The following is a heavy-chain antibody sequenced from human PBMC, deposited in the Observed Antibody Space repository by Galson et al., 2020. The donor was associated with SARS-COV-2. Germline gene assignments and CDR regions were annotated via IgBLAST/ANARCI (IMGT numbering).Heavy chain of an antibody. V-gene: IGHV5-51*01. CDR2: IYPGDSDT. CDR1: GYSFTSYW. Sequence: HGESLKISCKGSGYSFTSYWIGWVRQMPGKGLEWMGIIYPGDSDTRYSPSFQGQVTLSADKSISTAYLQWSSLKASDTAMYYCARQGMVRGITNSDGYYYYGMDVWGQGTTVTVSS. CDR3: ARQGMVRGITNSDGYYYYGMDV. J-gene: IGHJ6*02. D-gene: IGHD3-10*01.